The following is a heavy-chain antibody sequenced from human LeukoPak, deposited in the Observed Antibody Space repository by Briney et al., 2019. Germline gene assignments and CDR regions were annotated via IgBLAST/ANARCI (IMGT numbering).Heavy chain of an antibody. CDR1: GVTFSDSA. D-gene: IGHD3-3*01. CDR2: ISSSGSYI. J-gene: IGHJ6*03. CDR3: ARGAGTIFGEYYCYMDV. Sequence: KSGGSLRLSCAASGVTFSDSAMTWVRQVPVKGLEWVSSISSSGSYIYYADSVKGRFTISRDNAKNSLYLQMNSLRADDTAVYHCARGAGTIFGEYYCYMDVWGKGTAVTVSS. V-gene: IGHV3-21*01.